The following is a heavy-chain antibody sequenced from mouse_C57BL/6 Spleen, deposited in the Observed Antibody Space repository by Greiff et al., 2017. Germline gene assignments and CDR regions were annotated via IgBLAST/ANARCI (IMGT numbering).Heavy chain of an antibody. CDR2: ISYSGST. CDR1: GYSITSGYD. D-gene: IGHD1-1*01. V-gene: IGHV3-1*01. CDR3: AREGDGPYFDY. J-gene: IGHJ2*01. Sequence: EVKLEESGPGMVKPSQSLSLTCTVTGYSITSGYDWHWIRHFPGNKLEWMGYISYSGSTNYNPSLKSRISITHDTSKNHFFLKLNSVTTEDTATYYCAREGDGPYFDYWGQGTTLTVSS.